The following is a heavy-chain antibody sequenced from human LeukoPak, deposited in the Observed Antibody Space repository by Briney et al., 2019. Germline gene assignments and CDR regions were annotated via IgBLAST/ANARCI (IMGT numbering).Heavy chain of an antibody. D-gene: IGHD3-10*01. CDR1: GFTVSSNS. V-gene: IGHV3-66*01. J-gene: IGHJ6*02. Sequence: GGSLRLSCAASGFTVSSNSMNWVRQAPGKGLEWVSTIYSGGSTYYADSVKGRFTISRDNSQNTLYLQMNRLRAEDTAVYYCARDFKFYGSVIDGIDVWGQGTTVTVSS. CDR2: IYSGGST. CDR3: ARDFKFYGSVIDGIDV.